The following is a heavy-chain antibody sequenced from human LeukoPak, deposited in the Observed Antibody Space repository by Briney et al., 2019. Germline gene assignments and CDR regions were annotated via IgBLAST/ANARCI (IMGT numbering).Heavy chain of an antibody. V-gene: IGHV3-74*01. J-gene: IGHJ4*02. Sequence: GGSLRLSCAASGFTFSSYWMHWVRQAPGKGLVWVSRINSDGSSTSYADSVKGRFTISRDNAKNTLYLQMNSLRAEDTAVYYCARECSGGSCYAAFDYWGQGTLVTVSS. D-gene: IGHD2-15*01. CDR3: ARECSGGSCYAAFDY. CDR1: GFTFSSYW. CDR2: INSDGSST.